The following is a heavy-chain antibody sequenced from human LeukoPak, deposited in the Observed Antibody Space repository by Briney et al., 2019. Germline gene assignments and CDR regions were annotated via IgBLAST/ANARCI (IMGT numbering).Heavy chain of an antibody. D-gene: IGHD1-1*01. J-gene: IGHJ4*02. Sequence: GGSLRLSCAASGFTFSSYEMNWVRQAPGKGLEWVSYISSNGSTIYYADSVKGRFTISRDNAKNSLYLQMNSLRAEDTAVYYCARDAGYPSADYWGQGTLVTVSS. CDR1: GFTFSSYE. CDR3: ARDAGYPSADY. CDR2: ISSNGSTI. V-gene: IGHV3-48*03.